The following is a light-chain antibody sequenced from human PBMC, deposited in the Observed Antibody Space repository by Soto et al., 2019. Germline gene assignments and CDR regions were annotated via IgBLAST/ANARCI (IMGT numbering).Light chain of an antibody. CDR3: MRSVQPPIT. V-gene: IGKV2D-29*01. Sequence: DLVLTQTPLSLSVTPGQPASISCESIQXILHSDGNTYLYWYLQKAGQPPQLLIYEVSKRFSGVPDRFSGSGSGTHFTLKISRVEAEDVGVYYCMRSVQPPITFGQGTRLE. CDR1: QXILHSDGNTY. CDR2: EVS. J-gene: IGKJ5*01.